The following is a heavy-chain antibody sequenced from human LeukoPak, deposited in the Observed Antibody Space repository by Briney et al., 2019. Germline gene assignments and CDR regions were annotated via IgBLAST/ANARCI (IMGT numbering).Heavy chain of an antibody. J-gene: IGHJ3*02. CDR2: INPNSGGT. CDR3: ARDRGGRGYYDSSGYYRDAFDI. Sequence: ASVKVSCKASGYTFTGYYMHWMLQAPGQGLEWMGWINPNSGGTNYAQKLQGRVTMTTDTSTSTAYMELRSLRSDDTAVYYCARDRGGRGYYDSSGYYRDAFDIWGQGTMVTVSS. D-gene: IGHD3-22*01. V-gene: IGHV1-2*02. CDR1: GYTFTGYY.